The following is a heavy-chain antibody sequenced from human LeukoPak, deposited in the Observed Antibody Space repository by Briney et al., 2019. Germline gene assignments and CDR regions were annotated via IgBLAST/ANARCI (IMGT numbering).Heavy chain of an antibody. D-gene: IGHD3-10*01. V-gene: IGHV1-69*04. J-gene: IGHJ6*02. Sequence: SVKVSCKASGGTFSSYAISWVRQAPGQGLEWMGRIIPILGIANYAQKFQGRVTITADKSTSTAYMELSSLRSEDTAVYYCARSYYYGSGVDNYYYYGMDVWGQGTTVTVSS. CDR1: GGTFSSYA. CDR3: ARSYYYGSGVDNYYYYGMDV. CDR2: IIPILGIA.